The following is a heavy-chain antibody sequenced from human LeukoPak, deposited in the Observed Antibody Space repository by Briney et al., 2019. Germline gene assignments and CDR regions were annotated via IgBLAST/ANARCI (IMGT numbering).Heavy chain of an antibody. CDR3: TSSTYYDFWSGYQFDY. J-gene: IGHJ4*02. CDR1: GFTFGDHA. Sequence: GGSLRLSCTASGFTFGDHAMSWVRQAPGKGLEGVTFIRSKTHGETTEYAASVKGRFTISRDDSKSIAYLQMNSLKTEDTAVYYCTSSTYYDFWSGYQFDYWGQGTLVTVSS. D-gene: IGHD3-3*01. V-gene: IGHV3-49*04. CDR2: IRSKTHGETT.